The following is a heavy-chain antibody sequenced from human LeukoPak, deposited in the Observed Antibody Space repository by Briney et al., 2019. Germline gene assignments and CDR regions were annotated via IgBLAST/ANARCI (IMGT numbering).Heavy chain of an antibody. J-gene: IGHJ4*02. Sequence: ASVKVSCKASGYTFTGYYIHWVRQAPGQGLEWMGWIDPKSGGTNFARKFQGRVTMTRDTSISTAYMELSRLRSDDTAVYFCTRGPMGISVTAWGQGTLVTVSS. CDR1: GYTFTGYY. V-gene: IGHV1-2*02. CDR3: TRGPMGISVTA. D-gene: IGHD2-21*02. CDR2: IDPKSGGT.